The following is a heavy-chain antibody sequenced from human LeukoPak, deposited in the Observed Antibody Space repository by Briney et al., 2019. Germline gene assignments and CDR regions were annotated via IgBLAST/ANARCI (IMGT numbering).Heavy chain of an antibody. D-gene: IGHD6-13*01. CDR3: ARLYSSSWYLVYYYYYMDV. J-gene: IGHJ6*03. CDR1: GFTFSSYA. V-gene: IGHV3-7*01. CDR2: IKQDGSEK. Sequence: GGSLRLSCAASGFTFSSYAMHWVRQAPGKGLEWVANIKQDGSEKYYVDSVKGRFTISRDNAKNSLYLQMNSLRAEDTAVYYCARLYSSSWYLVYYYYYMDVWGKGTTVTVSS.